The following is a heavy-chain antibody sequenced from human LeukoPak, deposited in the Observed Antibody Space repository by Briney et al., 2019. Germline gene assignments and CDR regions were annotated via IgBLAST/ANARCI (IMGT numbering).Heavy chain of an antibody. CDR2: INWNGGST. J-gene: IGHJ3*02. CDR1: GFTFDDYG. V-gene: IGHV3-20*01. D-gene: IGHD3-3*01. CDR3: AREAYYYDFWSGYSQEAFDI. Sequence: GGSLRLSCAASGFTFDDYGMSWVRQAPGKGLEWVSGINWNGGSTGYADSVKGRFTISRDNAKNSLYLQMNSLRAEDTALYHCAREAYYYDFWSGYSQEAFDIWGQGTMVTVSS.